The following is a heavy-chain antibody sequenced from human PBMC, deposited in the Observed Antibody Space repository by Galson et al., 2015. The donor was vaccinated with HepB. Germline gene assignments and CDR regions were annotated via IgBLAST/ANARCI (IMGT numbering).Heavy chain of an antibody. Sequence: TLSLTCTVSGGSISSGSYYWSWIRQPAGKGLEWIGRIYTSGSTNYNPSLKSRVTMSVDTSKNQFSLKLSSVTAADTAVYYCARYRYCSSTSCPGSYYYMDVWGKGTTVTVSS. D-gene: IGHD2-2*01. V-gene: IGHV4-61*02. J-gene: IGHJ6*03. CDR2: IYTSGST. CDR1: GGSISSGSYY. CDR3: ARYRYCSSTSCPGSYYYMDV.